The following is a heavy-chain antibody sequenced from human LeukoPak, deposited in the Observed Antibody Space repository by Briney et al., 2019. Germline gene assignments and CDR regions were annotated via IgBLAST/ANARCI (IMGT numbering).Heavy chain of an antibody. Sequence: GGSLRLSCAASGSFSGHLLHWVRQAPGKGPEWVAGMSYDGGEKYYADSVRGRFAISRDNSKNTVYLEMNSLRPEDAAVYYCAREGDRHFTFDYWGRGTLVTVSS. V-gene: IGHV3-30*01. CDR1: GSFSGHL. CDR3: AREGDRHFTFDY. CDR2: MSYDGGEK. D-gene: IGHD2/OR15-2a*01. J-gene: IGHJ4*02.